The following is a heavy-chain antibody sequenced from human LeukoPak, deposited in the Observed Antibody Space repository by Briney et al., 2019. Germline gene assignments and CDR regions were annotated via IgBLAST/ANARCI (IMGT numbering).Heavy chain of an antibody. J-gene: IGHJ5*02. D-gene: IGHD3-3*01. V-gene: IGHV3-48*04. CDR1: VFTFSTYS. CDR3: ARVGASYYDFWSGYYEDGWFDP. Sequence: GGSLRLSCAASVFTFSTYSMNWVRQAPGKGLEWVSYISSSSSTIYYADSVKGRFTISRDNAKNSLYLQMNSLRAEDTAVYYCARVGASYYDFWSGYYEDGWFDPWGQGTLVTVSS. CDR2: ISSSSSTI.